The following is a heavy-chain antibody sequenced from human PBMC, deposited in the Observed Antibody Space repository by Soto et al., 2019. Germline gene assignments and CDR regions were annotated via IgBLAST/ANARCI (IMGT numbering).Heavy chain of an antibody. CDR1: GYAFISYA. CDR2: INAGNGNT. J-gene: IGHJ4*02. D-gene: IGHD2-15*01. V-gene: IGHV1-3*01. Sequence: ASVKVSCKASGYAFISYAIHWVRQAPGQRLEWMGWINAGNGNTKYSQKFQGRVTITRDTSASTAYMELTSLRSEDTAVYYCARELQGLYYFDYWGQGTLVTVSS. CDR3: ARELQGLYYFDY.